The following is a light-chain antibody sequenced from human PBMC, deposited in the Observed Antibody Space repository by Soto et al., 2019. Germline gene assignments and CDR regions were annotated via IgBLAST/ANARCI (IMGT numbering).Light chain of an antibody. CDR3: QQGKTFPYT. V-gene: IGKV1-12*01. J-gene: IGKJ2*01. CDR2: HAS. CDR1: RDIGDW. Sequence: IQMTQSPSTVSASVGDRINISCRAARDIGDWLAWYQQRPGEAPKLLIYHASTLHNGVPPRFSGTRSGTIFTLTVSALQPEDFAAYYCQQGKTFPYTFGQGTRLET.